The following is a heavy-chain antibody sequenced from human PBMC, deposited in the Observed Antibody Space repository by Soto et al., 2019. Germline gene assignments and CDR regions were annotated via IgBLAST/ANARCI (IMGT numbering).Heavy chain of an antibody. Sequence: QVQLVQSGAEVKKPGSSVKVSCKASGGTFSSYAISWVRQAPGQGLEWMGGIIPIFGTANYAQKFQGRVTIXXDXSXXTAYMELSSLRSEDTAVYYCARVGGDGYPFDAFDIWGQGTMVTVSS. J-gene: IGHJ3*02. CDR2: IIPIFGTA. CDR1: GGTFSSYA. V-gene: IGHV1-69*12. D-gene: IGHD5-12*01. CDR3: ARVGGDGYPFDAFDI.